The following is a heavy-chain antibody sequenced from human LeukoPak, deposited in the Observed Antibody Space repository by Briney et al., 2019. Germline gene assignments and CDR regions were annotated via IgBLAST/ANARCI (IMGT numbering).Heavy chain of an antibody. D-gene: IGHD6-19*01. J-gene: IGHJ1*01. Sequence: GGSLRLSCEASGFTFNTYSMNWARQAPGKGLEWVSSIDSSGSTIYYADSVKGRFTISRDNAKNSLYLQMNSLRAEDTAVYYCAREGERFGYSSPRKYFQHWGQGTLVTVSS. CDR3: AREGERFGYSSPRKYFQH. CDR2: IDSSGSTI. CDR1: GFTFNTYS. V-gene: IGHV3-48*04.